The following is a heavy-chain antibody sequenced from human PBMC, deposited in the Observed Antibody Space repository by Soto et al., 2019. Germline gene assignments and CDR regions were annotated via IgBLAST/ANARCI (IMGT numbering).Heavy chain of an antibody. CDR1: GFTFSSYG. CDR3: AKPFQESGYHYDIWYFDL. J-gene: IGHJ2*01. Sequence: QVPLVESGGGVVQPGRSLRLSCVASGFTFSSYGMHWVRQAPDKGLEWVAVISHDGSTRYYADSVKGRFTISRDNSKNTVYLQMNSLRVEDTAVYYCAKPFQESGYHYDIWYFDLWGRGTLVTVSS. D-gene: IGHD3-22*01. CDR2: ISHDGSTR. V-gene: IGHV3-30*18.